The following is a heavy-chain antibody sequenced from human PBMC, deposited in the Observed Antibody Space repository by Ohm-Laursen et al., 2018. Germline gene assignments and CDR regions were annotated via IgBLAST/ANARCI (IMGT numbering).Heavy chain of an antibody. D-gene: IGHD6-19*01. CDR2: ISWNSGSI. V-gene: IGHV3-9*01. CDR3: AKSTVAGLYDAFDI. CDR1: GFTFNSFA. J-gene: IGHJ3*02. Sequence: SLRLSCAASGFTFNSFAMTWVCQAPGKGLEWVSGISWNSGSIGYADSVKGRFTISRDNAKNSLYLQMNSLRAEDTALYYCAKSTVAGLYDAFDIWGQGTMVTVSS.